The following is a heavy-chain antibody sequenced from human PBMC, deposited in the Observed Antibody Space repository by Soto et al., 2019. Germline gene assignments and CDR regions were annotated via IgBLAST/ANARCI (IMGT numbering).Heavy chain of an antibody. V-gene: IGHV3-48*02. CDR1: GFTFSSYS. Sequence: EVQLVESGGGLVQPGGSLRLSCAASGFTFSSYSMNWVRQAPGKGLEWVSYISSSSSTIYYADSVKGRFTISRDNAKNSLYRQMNSLRDEETAGSYCAREGGRLNWFDPWGQGTLVTVSS. CDR3: AREGGRLNWFDP. CDR2: ISSSSSTI. J-gene: IGHJ5*02. D-gene: IGHD1-26*01.